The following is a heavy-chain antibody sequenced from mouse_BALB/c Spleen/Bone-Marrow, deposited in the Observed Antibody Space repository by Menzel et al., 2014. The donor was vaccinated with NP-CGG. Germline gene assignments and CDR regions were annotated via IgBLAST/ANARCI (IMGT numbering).Heavy chain of an antibody. D-gene: IGHD1-1*02. CDR3: LSLKTIFAF. CDR1: GYTFTDYT. V-gene: IGHV1-4*01. Sequence: VQLQQSGAELARPGASVKMSCKASGYTFTDYTMHWVKQRPGQVLEWIGSINPSSTYTNYNQKFKDKATLTADKSSITAYMQLSSRTSEASAVYYGLSLKTIFAFWGQGTRVTVSA. J-gene: IGHJ3*01. CDR2: INPSSTYT.